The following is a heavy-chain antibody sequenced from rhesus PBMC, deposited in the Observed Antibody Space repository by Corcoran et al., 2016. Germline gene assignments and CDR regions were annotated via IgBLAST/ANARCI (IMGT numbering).Heavy chain of an antibody. CDR3: TREAGIAAAGSFDY. J-gene: IGHJ4*01. CDR2: ISSASSYI. CDR1: GFSLCIYG. Sequence: EVPLVESGGGLVQPVGSLSLYCAACGFSLCIYGLSWVRQGPGKGREWVSSISSASSYIYYADSVKGRFTISRDNAKNSLSLQMNSLRAEDTAVYYGTREAGIAAAGSFDYWGQGVLVTVSS. D-gene: IGHD6-25*01. V-gene: IGHV3S16*01.